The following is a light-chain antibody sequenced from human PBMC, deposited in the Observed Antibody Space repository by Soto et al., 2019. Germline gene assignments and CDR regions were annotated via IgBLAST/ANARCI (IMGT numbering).Light chain of an antibody. CDR1: NIGSKS. Sequence: SYELTQPPSVSVAPGKTARITCGGNNIGSKSLHWYQQKPGQAPVLVIYYDSDRPSGIPERFSGSNSGNTATLTISRVEAGDEADYYCQVLDSSSDHVVFGGGTKLTVL. J-gene: IGLJ2*01. CDR2: YDS. CDR3: QVLDSSSDHVV. V-gene: IGLV3-21*04.